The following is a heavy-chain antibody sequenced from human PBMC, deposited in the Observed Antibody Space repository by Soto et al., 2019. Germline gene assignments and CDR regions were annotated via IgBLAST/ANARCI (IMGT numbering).Heavy chain of an antibody. V-gene: IGHV3-30*18. CDR3: AKGWVVRRIFDA. CDR2: ISYDGRNK. CDR1: GFTFSSYG. Sequence: QVQLVESGGGVVQPGRSLRLSCAAAGFTFSSYGMHWVRQAPGKGLEWVGVISYDGRNKYYADSVKGRFTLSRDNSKSTLYLQLHSLRAEDTAVYYCAKGWVVRRIFDAWGQGTLVTVSS. J-gene: IGHJ4*02. D-gene: IGHD3-10*01.